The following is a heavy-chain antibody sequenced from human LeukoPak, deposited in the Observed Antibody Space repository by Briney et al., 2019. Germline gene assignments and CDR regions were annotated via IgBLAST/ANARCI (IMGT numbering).Heavy chain of an antibody. D-gene: IGHD2-2*01. Sequence: ASVKVSCKASGYTFTSYDINWVRQAIGQGLEWMGWMNPNSGNTGYAQKFQGRVAITRNTSISTAYMELSSLRSEDTAVYYCARGLAVVVPAAIHWFDPWGQGTLVTVSS. CDR3: ARGLAVVVPAAIHWFDP. CDR1: GYTFTSYD. CDR2: MNPNSGNT. V-gene: IGHV1-8*03. J-gene: IGHJ5*02.